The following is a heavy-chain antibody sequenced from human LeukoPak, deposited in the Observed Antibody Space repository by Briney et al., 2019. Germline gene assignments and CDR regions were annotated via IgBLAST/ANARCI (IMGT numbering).Heavy chain of an antibody. CDR3: ARDIYITIFGVVPFDY. J-gene: IGHJ4*02. CDR2: IKEDGSEE. CDR1: GFNFNTFW. D-gene: IGHD3-3*01. V-gene: IGHV3-7*01. Sequence: PGGSLRLSCAASGFNFNTFWMTWVRQAPGKGLEWVANIKEDGSEEYYVDSVKGRFTISRDNAKNSLYLQMNSLRAEDTAVYYCARDIYITIFGVVPFDYWGQGTLVTVSS.